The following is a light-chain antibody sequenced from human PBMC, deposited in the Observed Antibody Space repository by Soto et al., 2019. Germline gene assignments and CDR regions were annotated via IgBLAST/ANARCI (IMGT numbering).Light chain of an antibody. CDR2: AAS. CDR1: DKMSRY. CDR3: QQSYSTPRT. V-gene: IGKV1-39*01. Sequence: DIQLIQSPSSLSASVGDRVTITCRANDKMSRYLHWYQQKPGKAPKLLIYAASNLQSGVPSRFSGSGSGADFILTISSLQPEDSATYYCQQSYSTPRTFGQGTKVEVK. J-gene: IGKJ1*01.